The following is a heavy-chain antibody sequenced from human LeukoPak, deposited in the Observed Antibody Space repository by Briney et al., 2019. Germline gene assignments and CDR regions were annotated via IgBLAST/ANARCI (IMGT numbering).Heavy chain of an antibody. J-gene: IGHJ3*02. CDR2: IGGSGIST. CDR3: AKSWNYYDSSGDDALDI. V-gene: IGHV3-23*01. CDR1: GFTFSDYG. Sequence: GGSLRLSCAAAGFTFSDYGMNWVRQAPGKGLEWVSGIGGSGISTYYADSVKGRFTISRDNSKNTLYLQMNSLRVGDTAVYYCAKSWNYYDSSGDDALDIWGQGTMVTVSS. D-gene: IGHD3-22*01.